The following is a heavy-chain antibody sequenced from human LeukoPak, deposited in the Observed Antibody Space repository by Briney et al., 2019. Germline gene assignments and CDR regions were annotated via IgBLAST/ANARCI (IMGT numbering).Heavy chain of an antibody. Sequence: SETLSLTCTVSGDSINSYHWSWIRQPAGMGLEWIGRIHMSGSTNYNPSLRSRVAISMDNSKNQFSLKLKSVTAADTAVYYCARDDSSRDDSGGYHYWGQGTLVTISS. CDR2: IHMSGST. J-gene: IGHJ4*02. CDR1: GDSINSYH. V-gene: IGHV4-4*07. D-gene: IGHD3-22*01. CDR3: ARDDSSRDDSGGYHY.